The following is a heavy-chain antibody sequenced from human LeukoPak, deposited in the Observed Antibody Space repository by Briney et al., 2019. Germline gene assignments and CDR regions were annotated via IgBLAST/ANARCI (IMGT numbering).Heavy chain of an antibody. CDR1: GLTFSSLA. Sequence: PGGSLRLSCAASGLTFSSLAMDWVRQAPGKGLEWVGDISYDGTYASYAASVRGRFTISRDNSKNTLYLQTNSLRTGDTAVYYCATESSLSNWGLGTLVTVSS. CDR3: ATESSLSN. CDR2: ISYDGTYA. D-gene: IGHD2/OR15-2a*01. V-gene: IGHV3-30*04. J-gene: IGHJ4*02.